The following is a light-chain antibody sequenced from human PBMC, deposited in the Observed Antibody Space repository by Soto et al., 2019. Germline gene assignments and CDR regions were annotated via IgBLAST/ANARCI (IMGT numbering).Light chain of an antibody. CDR2: GAS. Sequence: DIQVTQSPSFLSASLGDRVTITCRASQSIGKHLNWYQQKPGKAPKFLIYGASTLQSGVPSRFTGSGSGTDFTLTVNSLQAEDFATYYCQQSYTSPTTFGQGTRLEIK. CDR3: QQSYTSPTT. V-gene: IGKV1-39*01. CDR1: QSIGKH. J-gene: IGKJ5*01.